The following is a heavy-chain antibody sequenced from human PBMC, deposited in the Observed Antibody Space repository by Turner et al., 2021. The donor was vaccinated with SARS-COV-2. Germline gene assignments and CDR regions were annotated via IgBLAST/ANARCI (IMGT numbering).Heavy chain of an antibody. CDR1: GGSISSSSYY. V-gene: IGHV4-39*01. J-gene: IGHJ4*02. CDR2: IYYSGST. Sequence: QLQLQESGPGLVKPSATLSLPCTVSGGSISSSSYYWGWIRQPPGKGLEWIGSIYYSGSTYYNPSLKSRVTISVDTSKNQFYLKLSSVTAADTAVYYCARLDYDSSGYYSSGFDYWGQGTLVTVSS. CDR3: ARLDYDSSGYYSSGFDY. D-gene: IGHD3-22*01.